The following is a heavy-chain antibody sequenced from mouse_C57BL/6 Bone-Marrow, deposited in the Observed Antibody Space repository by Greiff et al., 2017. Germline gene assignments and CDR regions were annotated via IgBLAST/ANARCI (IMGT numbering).Heavy chain of an antibody. CDR3: TKSDGYFPWFAY. Sequence: EVQLQQSGTVLARPGASVKMSCKTSGYTFTSYWMHWVKQRPGQGLEWIGAIYPGNSDTSYNQKFKGKAKLTAVTSASTAYMELSSLTNEDSAVYYCTKSDGYFPWFAYWGQGTLVTVSA. J-gene: IGHJ3*01. V-gene: IGHV1-5*01. CDR1: GYTFTSYW. D-gene: IGHD2-3*01. CDR2: IYPGNSDT.